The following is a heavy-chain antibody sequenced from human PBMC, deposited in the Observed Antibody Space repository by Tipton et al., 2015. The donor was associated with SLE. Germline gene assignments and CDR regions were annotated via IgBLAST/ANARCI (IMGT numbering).Heavy chain of an antibody. CDR2: IYYSGST. D-gene: IGHD6-13*01. CDR3: AAAGTGHYFDY. Sequence: TLSLTCTVSGGSISSGGYYWSWIRQHPGKGLEWIGYIYYSGSTYYDPSLKSRVTISVDTSKNQFSLNLSSVTAADTAVYYCAAAGTGHYFDYWGQGTLVTVSS. J-gene: IGHJ4*02. CDR1: GGSISSGGYY. V-gene: IGHV4-31*03.